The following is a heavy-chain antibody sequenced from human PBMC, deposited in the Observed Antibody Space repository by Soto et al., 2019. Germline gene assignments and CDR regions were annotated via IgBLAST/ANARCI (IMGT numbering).Heavy chain of an antibody. J-gene: IGHJ4*02. CDR3: ARTWYCTNGVCTLDY. CDR1: GYTFTSYY. Sequence: ASVKVSCKASGYTFTSYYMHWVRQAPGQGLEWMGIINPSGGSTSYAQKFQGRVTMTRDTSTSTVYMELSSLRSEDTAVYYCARTWYCTNGVCTLDYWGQGTLVSVXS. V-gene: IGHV1-46*01. CDR2: INPSGGST. D-gene: IGHD2-8*01.